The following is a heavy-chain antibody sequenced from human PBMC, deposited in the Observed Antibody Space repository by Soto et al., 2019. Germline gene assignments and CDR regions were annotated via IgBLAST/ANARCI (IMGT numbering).Heavy chain of an antibody. CDR1: GGSISHYY. CDR2: AYYSGST. D-gene: IGHD2-8*01. CDR3: ARDRSTYGGGGTGEVKENWFDP. Sequence: PSETLSLTCSVSGGSISHYYWSWIRQSPGKGLEWIGYAYYSGSTGYNPSLKSRVTMAVDTSKNQVSLKLNSVTTADTAVYYCARDRSTYGGGGTGEVKENWFDPWGPGTLVTVSS. J-gene: IGHJ5*02. V-gene: IGHV4-59*01.